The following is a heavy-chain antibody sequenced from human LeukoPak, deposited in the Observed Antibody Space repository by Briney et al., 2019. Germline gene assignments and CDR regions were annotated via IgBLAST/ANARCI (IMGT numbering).Heavy chain of an antibody. CDR3: ARDWYDY. Sequence: PGGSLRLSCAASGFTFSSYAMRWVRQAPGKGLEWVSGIGDSGGGTYYADSVKGRFTISRDNSKNTLYLQMNSLRAEDTAVYYCARDWYDYWGQGTLVTVSS. CDR2: IGDSGGGT. CDR1: GFTFSSYA. V-gene: IGHV3-23*01. D-gene: IGHD6-13*01. J-gene: IGHJ4*02.